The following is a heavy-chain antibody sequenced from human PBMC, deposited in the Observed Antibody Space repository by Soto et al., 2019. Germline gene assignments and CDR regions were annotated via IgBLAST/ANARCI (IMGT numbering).Heavy chain of an antibody. CDR2: IFHGGTT. CDR3: ARPEDSSSYYYPFDY. D-gene: IGHD3-22*01. Sequence: PSETLSLTCFVSRYSISSGYYWDWIRQPPGKGLEWIGSIFHGGTTYYNPSLKSRLTISVDTSKNQFSLTLSSVTAADTAVYYCARPEDSSSYYYPFDYWGQGSLVTVSS. CDR1: RYSISSGYY. V-gene: IGHV4-38-2*01. J-gene: IGHJ4*02.